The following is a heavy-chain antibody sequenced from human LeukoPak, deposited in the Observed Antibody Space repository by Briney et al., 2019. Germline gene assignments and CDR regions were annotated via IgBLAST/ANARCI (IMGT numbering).Heavy chain of an antibody. CDR1: GGSISSYY. CDR3: AREIGYCSGSSCYHIDY. Sequence: PSETLSLTCTVSGGSISSYYWSWIRQPPGKGLEWVANMNLDGSEKYYVDSVKGRFTISRDNAKNSLFLQMNSLRAEDTAVYYCAREIGYCSGSSCYHIDYWGQGTLVTVSS. V-gene: IGHV3-7*01. CDR2: MNLDGSEK. J-gene: IGHJ4*02. D-gene: IGHD2-15*01.